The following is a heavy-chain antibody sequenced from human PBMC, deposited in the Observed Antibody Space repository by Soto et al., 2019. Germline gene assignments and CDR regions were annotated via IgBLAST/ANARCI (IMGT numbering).Heavy chain of an antibody. CDR3: ARGATSLPLPFDY. CDR1: GGSISSGGYY. CDR2: IYYSGST. J-gene: IGHJ4*02. V-gene: IGHV4-31*03. Sequence: QVQLQESGPGLVKPSQTLSLTCTVSGGSISSGGYYWSWIRQPPGKGLEWIGYIYYSGSTYYKPSLKSRVTISVDTSKNQFSRKRSSVTAADTAVYYCARGATSLPLPFDYWGQGTRVTVSS.